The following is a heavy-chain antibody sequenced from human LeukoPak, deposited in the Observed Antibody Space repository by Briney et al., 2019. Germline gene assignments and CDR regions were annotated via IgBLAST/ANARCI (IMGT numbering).Heavy chain of an antibody. CDR3: ARPYCSSTSCSAYYFDY. Sequence: ASVKVSCKASGYTFTSYYMHWVRQAPGQGLEWMGIINPSGGSTNYAQKFQGRVTITADESTSTAYMELSSLRSEDTAVYYCARPYCSSTSCSAYYFDYWGQGTLVTVSS. V-gene: IGHV1-46*01. D-gene: IGHD2-2*01. J-gene: IGHJ4*02. CDR1: GYTFTSYY. CDR2: INPSGGST.